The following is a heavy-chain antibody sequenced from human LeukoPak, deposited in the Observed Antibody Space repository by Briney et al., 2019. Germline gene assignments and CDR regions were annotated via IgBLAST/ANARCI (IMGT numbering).Heavy chain of an antibody. CDR1: GFTFSSYW. CDR2: IKQDGSEK. Sequence: GGSLRLSCAASGFTFSSYWMSWVRQAPGKGLEWVANIKQDGSEKYYVDSVKGRFTISRDNAKNSLYLQMNSLRAEDTAVYYCARDRAYSSGWYAEVYYYDMDVWGQGTTVTVSS. V-gene: IGHV3-7*01. D-gene: IGHD6-19*01. CDR3: ARDRAYSSGWYAEVYYYDMDV. J-gene: IGHJ6*02.